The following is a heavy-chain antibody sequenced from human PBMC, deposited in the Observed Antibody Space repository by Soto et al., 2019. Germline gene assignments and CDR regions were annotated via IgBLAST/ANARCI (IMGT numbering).Heavy chain of an antibody. Sequence: GGSLRLSCAASGFTFSSYAMSWVRQAPGKGLEWVSAISGSGGSTYYADSVKGRFTISRDNSKNTLYLQMNSLRAEDTAVYYCAKDPTVGYYYYGMNVWGQGTTVTVSS. CDR1: GFTFSSYA. CDR3: AKDPTVGYYYYGMNV. J-gene: IGHJ6*02. D-gene: IGHD2-15*01. CDR2: ISGSGGST. V-gene: IGHV3-23*01.